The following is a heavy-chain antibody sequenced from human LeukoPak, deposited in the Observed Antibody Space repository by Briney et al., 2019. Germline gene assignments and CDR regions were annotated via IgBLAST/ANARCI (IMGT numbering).Heavy chain of an antibody. CDR1: GFTFSSYG. CDR3: ARRLGDY. J-gene: IGHJ4*02. Sequence: PGGSLRLSCAASGFTFSSYGMHWVRQAPGKGLEWVAVISYDGSNKYYADSVKGRFTISRDNSKNTLYLQMNSLRAEDTAVYYCARRLGDYWGQGTLVTVSS. V-gene: IGHV3-30*03. CDR2: ISYDGSNK.